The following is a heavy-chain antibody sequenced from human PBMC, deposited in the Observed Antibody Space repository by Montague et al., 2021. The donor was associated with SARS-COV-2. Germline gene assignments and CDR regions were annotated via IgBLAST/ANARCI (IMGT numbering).Heavy chain of an antibody. V-gene: IGHV2-70*01. D-gene: IGHD3-22*01. J-gene: IGHJ4*02. CDR2: IDWXDDK. Sequence: PALVKSTQTLTLTCTFSGFSLSTSGMCVSWIRQPPGKALEWLALIDWXDDKYYSTSLKTRLTISKDTSKNQVVLTMTNMDPVDTATYYCARPPGDSSGYYESFFDYWGQGTLVTVSS. CDR1: GFSLSTSGMC. CDR3: ARPPGDSSGYYESFFDY.